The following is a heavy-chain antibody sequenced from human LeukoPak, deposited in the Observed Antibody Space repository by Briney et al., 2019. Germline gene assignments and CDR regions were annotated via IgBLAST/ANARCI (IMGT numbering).Heavy chain of an antibody. CDR2: IYSGGST. V-gene: IGHV3-66*02. J-gene: IGHJ6*03. D-gene: IGHD6-6*01. CDR3: ATYSSSSTSPGYYYYYMDV. Sequence: PGGSLRLSCAASGFTVSSNCMSWVRQAPGKGLEWVSVIYSGGSTYYADSVKGRFTISRDNSKNTLYLQMNSLRAEDTAVYYCATYSSSSTSPGYYYYYMDVWGKGTTVTVSS. CDR1: GFTVSSNC.